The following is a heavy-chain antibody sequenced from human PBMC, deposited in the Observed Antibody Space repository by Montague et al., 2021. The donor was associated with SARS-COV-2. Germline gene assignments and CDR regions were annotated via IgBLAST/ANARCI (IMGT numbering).Heavy chain of an antibody. D-gene: IGHD3-10*01. V-gene: IGHV4-34*01. CDR3: ARAGGSHYMFWFES. Sequence: SETLSLTCSVTSSSFLPNHWSWIRQPPGRGLQWIGDVNPSGNSFYNSSLNGRVTISLSTSSSHFSLRLTSVTAADTAVYYCARAGGSHYMFWFESWGQGTLVIVST. CDR1: SSSFLPNH. J-gene: IGHJ5*01. CDR2: VNPSGNS.